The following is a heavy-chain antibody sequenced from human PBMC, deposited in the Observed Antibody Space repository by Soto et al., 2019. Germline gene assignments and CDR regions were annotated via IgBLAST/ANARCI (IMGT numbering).Heavy chain of an antibody. D-gene: IGHD6-6*01. CDR2: IYYSGRT. Sequence: SETLSLTCTVSGGSISSDYYYWSWIRQPPGKGLEWIGYIYYSGRTAYNPSLKSRIIISIDTSKNQFSLSLNSLNAADTAVYYCAGELSNSPEYFDSWGLGTLVTVS. V-gene: IGHV4-30-4*01. CDR1: GGSISSDYYY. J-gene: IGHJ4*02. CDR3: AGELSNSPEYFDS.